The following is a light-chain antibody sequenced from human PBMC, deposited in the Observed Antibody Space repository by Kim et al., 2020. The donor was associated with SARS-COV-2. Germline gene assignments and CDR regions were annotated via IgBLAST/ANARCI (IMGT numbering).Light chain of an antibody. J-gene: IGKJ1*01. CDR3: QQYDSLPQT. Sequence: PGERATLSCRASQSVSSSYLAWYQQKPGQPPRLLIYGASSRATGIPDRFSGSGSGTDFTLTISRLEPEDFVVYYCQQYDSLPQTFGQGTKVDIK. CDR2: GAS. V-gene: IGKV3-20*01. CDR1: QSVSSSY.